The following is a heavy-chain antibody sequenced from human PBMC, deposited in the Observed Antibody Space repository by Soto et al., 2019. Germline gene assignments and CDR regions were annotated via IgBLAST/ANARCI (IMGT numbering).Heavy chain of an antibody. V-gene: IGHV3-23*01. CDR1: GFTFSSYA. J-gene: IGHJ4*02. Sequence: GGSLRLSWAASGFTFSSYAMSWVRQAQGKGWEWVSAISGSGSSTYYADSVKGRFTISRNNSKNTLYLEMNSLRAEGTSFYSCAKDTLVGKPFDYWGQGTLVTVSS. CDR2: ISGSGSST. CDR3: AKDTLVGKPFDY. D-gene: IGHD6-19*01.